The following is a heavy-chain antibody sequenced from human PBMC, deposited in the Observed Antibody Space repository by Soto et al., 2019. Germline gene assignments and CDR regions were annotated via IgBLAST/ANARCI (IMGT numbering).Heavy chain of an antibody. J-gene: IGHJ6*02. CDR2: IYYSGTT. D-gene: IGHD3-22*01. CDR3: ARVDRQCNDMSCPRGGGYYSGMDV. CDR1: GGSVSSGAYY. V-gene: IGHV4-61*08. Sequence: SETLSLTCTVSGGSVSSGAYYWSWIRLAPGRGLEWLGYIYYSGTTKYSPSVKSRVSISVDRSTNQFSLRLSSVTAADTAVYYCARVDRQCNDMSCPRGGGYYSGMDVRGQGTTGPVS.